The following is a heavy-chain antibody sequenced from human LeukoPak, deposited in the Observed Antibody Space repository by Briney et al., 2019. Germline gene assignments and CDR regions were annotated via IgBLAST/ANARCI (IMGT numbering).Heavy chain of an antibody. CDR3: ASSLYSSVVDY. J-gene: IGHJ4*02. CDR1: GGSISSSSYY. V-gene: IGHV4-39*01. D-gene: IGHD6-19*01. CDR2: IYYSGST. Sequence: SETLSLTCTVSGGSISSSSYYWGWIRQPPGKGLEWIGSIYYSGSTYYNPSLKSRVTISVDTSKNQFSLKLSSVTAADTAVYYCASSLYSSVVDYWGQGTLVTVSS.